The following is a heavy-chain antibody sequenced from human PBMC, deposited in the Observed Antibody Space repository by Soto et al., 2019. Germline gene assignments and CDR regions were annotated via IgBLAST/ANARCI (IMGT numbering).Heavy chain of an antibody. V-gene: IGHV1-18*04. Sequence: ASVKVSCKASGYTFTSYGISWVRQAPGQGLEWMGWISAYNGNTNYAQKLQGRVTMTTDTSTSTAYMELRSLRSDDTAVYYCARDYNYDSSGYYYRLFFYWGQGTLVTVSS. CDR2: ISAYNGNT. CDR1: GYTFTSYG. J-gene: IGHJ4*02. D-gene: IGHD3-22*01. CDR3: ARDYNYDSSGYYYRLFFY.